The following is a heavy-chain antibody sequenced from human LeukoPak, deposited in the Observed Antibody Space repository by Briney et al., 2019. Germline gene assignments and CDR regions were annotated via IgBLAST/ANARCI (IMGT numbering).Heavy chain of an antibody. V-gene: IGHV3-23*01. CDR3: AKGSDQFNYYNYMDV. Sequence: PGGSLRLSCAASGFTFSRYVMSWVRQAPGKGLQWVSFISGSGGSTFYADSVKGRFTISRDNSKNTLHLQTSSLTAEDTAVYYCAKGSDQFNYYNYMDVWGKGTTVTVSS. CDR2: ISGSGGST. CDR1: GFTFSRYV. D-gene: IGHD3-3*01. J-gene: IGHJ6*03.